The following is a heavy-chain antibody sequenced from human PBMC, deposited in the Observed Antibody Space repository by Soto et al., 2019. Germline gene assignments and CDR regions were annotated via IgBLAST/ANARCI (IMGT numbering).Heavy chain of an antibody. CDR2: INHRGSA. Sequence: PSETLSLTCAVSGGSISSTYWWSWVRQPPGKGPEWIGEINHRGSANYNPSLKSRVTMSLDISKSQFSLRLTSVTAADTAVYFCARYNAASGTYYFDYWGRGALVTVSS. CDR1: GGSISSTYW. CDR3: ARYNAASGTYYFDY. J-gene: IGHJ4*02. V-gene: IGHV4-4*02. D-gene: IGHD6-13*01.